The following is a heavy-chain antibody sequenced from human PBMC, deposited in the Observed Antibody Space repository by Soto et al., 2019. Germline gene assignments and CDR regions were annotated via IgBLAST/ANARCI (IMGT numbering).Heavy chain of an antibody. J-gene: IGHJ6*02. CDR2: IKSQGDGGTR. V-gene: IGHV3-15*01. CDR3: TTDLQAYCDGTTCYAGNYYYDDMDV. CDR1: GFSFRNAW. Sequence: ELQLVESGGGLVKPGGSLRLSCAASGFSFRNAWMSWVRQAPGKGLEWVGHIKSQGDGGTRDYAAPVKGRFTISRDDSENTLFLQMNSLKNEDTAVYFCTTDLQAYCDGTTCYAGNYYYDDMDVWGQGTTVTVSS. D-gene: IGHD2-2*01.